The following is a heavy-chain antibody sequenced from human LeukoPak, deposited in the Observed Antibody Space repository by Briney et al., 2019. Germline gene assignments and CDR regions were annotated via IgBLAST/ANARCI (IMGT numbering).Heavy chain of an antibody. J-gene: IGHJ4*02. Sequence: SQTLSLTCTVSGGSISSGSYYWSWIRQPAGKGLEWIGRIYTSGSTNYNPSLKSRVTISVDTSKNQFSLKLSPVTAADTAVYYCARDQSSGWTYYFDYWGQGTLVTVSS. D-gene: IGHD6-19*01. CDR1: GGSISSGSYY. CDR2: IYTSGST. CDR3: ARDQSSGWTYYFDY. V-gene: IGHV4-61*02.